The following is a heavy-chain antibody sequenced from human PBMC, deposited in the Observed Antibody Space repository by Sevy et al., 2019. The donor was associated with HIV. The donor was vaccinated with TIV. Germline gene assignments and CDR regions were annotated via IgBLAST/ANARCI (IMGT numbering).Heavy chain of an antibody. CDR2: ISSSSSTI. CDR1: GFTFSSYS. V-gene: IGHV3-48*02. CDR3: ARSVSRITMIVVVNDAFDI. Sequence: GGSLRLSCAASGFTFSSYSMNWVRQAPGKGLEWVSYISSSSSTIYYADSVKGRFTISRDNAKNSLYQQMNSLRDEDTAVYHCARSVSRITMIVVVNDAFDIWGQGTMVTVSS. D-gene: IGHD3-22*01. J-gene: IGHJ3*02.